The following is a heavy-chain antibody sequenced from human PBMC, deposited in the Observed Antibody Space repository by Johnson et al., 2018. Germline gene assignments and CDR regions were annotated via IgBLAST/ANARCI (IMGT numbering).Heavy chain of an antibody. CDR2: IWYDGNNE. J-gene: IGHJ3*02. V-gene: IGHV3-33*06. D-gene: IGHD3-22*01. Sequence: QVQLVESGGGVVQPGRSLRLSCAASGFTFSSYGMQWVRQAPGKGLELVASIWYDGNNEYYADSVKGRLTISRDNFKNTVYLEMNSLKAEDTAVYYCAKFPRPVARGYLSGAFDIWGQGTMVTVSS. CDR1: GFTFSSYG. CDR3: AKFPRPVARGYLSGAFDI.